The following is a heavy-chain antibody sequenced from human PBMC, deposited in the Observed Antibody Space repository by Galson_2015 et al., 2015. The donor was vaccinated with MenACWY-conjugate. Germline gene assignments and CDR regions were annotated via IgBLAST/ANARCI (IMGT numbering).Heavy chain of an antibody. V-gene: IGHV3-33*01. Sequence: SLRLSCAASGFTFHNYAMHWVRQAPGTGLEWGAVIWYDGSQRYYTDSVKGRFTISSDNSKTTAYLQMNSLRAEDPAMYYCFAINSGVDYWGQGTLVTVSS. J-gene: IGHJ4*02. CDR1: GFTFHNYA. CDR3: FAINSGVDY. CDR2: IWYDGSQR. D-gene: IGHD1-26*01.